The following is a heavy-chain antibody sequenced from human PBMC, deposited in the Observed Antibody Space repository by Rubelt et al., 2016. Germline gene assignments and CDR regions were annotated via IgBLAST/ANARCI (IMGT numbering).Heavy chain of an antibody. J-gene: IGHJ4*02. CDR3: SNGDY. V-gene: IGHV4-39*01. D-gene: IGHD4/OR15-4a*01. Sequence: QPQLQESGPGLVRPSETLSLTCPVSGDSISSSHSYWGWIRQPPGEGLEWIGALSYNVDTSSNPALQSRVSISVDTAKNQLSLSLSSVTAADTAMYFCSNGDYWGRGILVSVSS. CDR2: LSYNVDT. CDR1: GDSISSSHSY.